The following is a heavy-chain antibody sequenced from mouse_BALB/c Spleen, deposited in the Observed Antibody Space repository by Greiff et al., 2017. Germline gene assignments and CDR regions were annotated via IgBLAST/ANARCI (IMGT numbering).Heavy chain of an antibody. D-gene: IGHD2-12*01. Sequence: EVQLQESGPGLVKPSQSLSLTCTVTGYSITSDYAWNWIRQFPGNKLEWMGYISYSGSTSYNPSLKSRISITRDTSKNQFFLQLNSVTTEDTATYYCASLLYDAMDYWGQGTSVTVSS. V-gene: IGHV3-2*02. J-gene: IGHJ4*01. CDR1: GYSITSDYA. CDR2: ISYSGST. CDR3: ASLLYDAMDY.